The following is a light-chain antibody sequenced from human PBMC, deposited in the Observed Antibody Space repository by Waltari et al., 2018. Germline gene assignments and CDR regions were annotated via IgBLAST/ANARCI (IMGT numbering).Light chain of an antibody. CDR2: VNSDGSH. V-gene: IGLV4-69*01. J-gene: IGLJ3*02. Sequence: QLVLTQSPSASASLGASVKLTCTLTGEYSAYTIAWHQLQPEKGPRYLRNVNSDGSHDKADGIPERFSGSSAGAERYLIISRLQSDDEADYFCQTWGMNIQVFGGGTRLTVL. CDR1: GEYSAYT. CDR3: QTWGMNIQV.